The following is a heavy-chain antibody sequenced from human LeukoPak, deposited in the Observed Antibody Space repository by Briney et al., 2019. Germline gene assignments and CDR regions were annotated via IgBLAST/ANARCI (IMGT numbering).Heavy chain of an antibody. V-gene: IGHV5-51*01. Sequence: GGSLEISGQGSGSTFTSYWIGWVRQLPGKGLEWMGIIYPGDSDTRYSPSFQGQVTISADKSISTAYLQWSSLKASDTAMCYCARTKGFLAVDYWGQGTLVTVSS. J-gene: IGHJ4*02. CDR2: IYPGDSDT. CDR3: ARTKGFLAVDY. D-gene: IGHD3-3*01. CDR1: GSTFTSYW.